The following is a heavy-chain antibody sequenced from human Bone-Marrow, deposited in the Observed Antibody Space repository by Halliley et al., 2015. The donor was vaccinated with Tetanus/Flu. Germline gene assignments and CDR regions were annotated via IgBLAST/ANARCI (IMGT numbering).Heavy chain of an antibody. J-gene: IGHJ4*02. CDR2: ISASNGRR. D-gene: IGHD1-26*01. CDR1: GYSFASHG. Sequence: QLVQSGAEVKKPGASVKVSCKASGYSFASHGVSWVRQAPGQGLEWMGWISASNGRRNYAEKLQGRVTMTTDTSTSTSYLELRSLRSDDTAVYYCARARGGGTGSYYYYWGQGTLVTVSS. CDR3: ARARGGGTGSYYYY. V-gene: IGHV1-18*04.